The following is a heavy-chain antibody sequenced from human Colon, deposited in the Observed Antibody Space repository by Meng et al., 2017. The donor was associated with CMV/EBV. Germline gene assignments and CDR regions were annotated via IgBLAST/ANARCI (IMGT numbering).Heavy chain of an antibody. Sequence: EGQLLESGGGLGQPGGSLRLTCATSGFTFSTYAMSWVRQAPGKGLEWVSAISGGGDSTHYADSVQGRFTISRDGSTNTLSLQMNGLRADDTAVYYCARGSYTTSYEVDYWGQGTLVTVSS. CDR2: ISGGGDST. D-gene: IGHD2-2*02. CDR3: ARGSYTTSYEVDY. CDR1: GFTFSTYA. V-gene: IGHV3-23*01. J-gene: IGHJ4*02.